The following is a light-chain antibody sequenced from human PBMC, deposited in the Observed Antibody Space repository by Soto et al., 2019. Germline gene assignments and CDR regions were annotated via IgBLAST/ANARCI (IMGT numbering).Light chain of an antibody. CDR3: SSYTTSSTRV. V-gene: IGLV2-14*01. CDR1: SSDVGIYNY. Sequence: QSVLTQPATVCGSIGQAIAISCTGSSSDVGIYNYVSWYQQHPGKVPKLIIYEVSNRPSGVSNRFSGSKSGNTASLTISGLQAEDEADYYCSSYTTSSTRVFGTGTKVTVL. CDR2: EVS. J-gene: IGLJ1*01.